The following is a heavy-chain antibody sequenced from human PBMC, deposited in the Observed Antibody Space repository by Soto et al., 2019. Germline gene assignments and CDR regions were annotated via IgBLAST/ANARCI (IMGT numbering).Heavy chain of an antibody. Sequence: GESLKISCKGSGYNFANYWIGWVRQMPGKGLEWMGIIYPGDSDTRYSPSFQGQVTISADKSISTAYLQWSSLKASDTAMYYCVRHTASGDYAKLDYWGQGTLVTVSS. CDR1: GYNFANYW. V-gene: IGHV5-51*01. CDR3: VRHTASGDYAKLDY. D-gene: IGHD4-17*01. J-gene: IGHJ4*02. CDR2: IYPGDSDT.